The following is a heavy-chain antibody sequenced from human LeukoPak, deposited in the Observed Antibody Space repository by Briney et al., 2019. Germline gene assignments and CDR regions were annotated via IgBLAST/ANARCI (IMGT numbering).Heavy chain of an antibody. CDR2: ISLTSTYI. J-gene: IGHJ4*02. Sequence: PGGSLRPSCAASGFTFSGYSMNCVRQAPGKGMEWVSSISLTSTYISYADSLTGRFTLSRDNAKNSLYLQMNSLRAEDTALYDCATGCYSQHFDFWGQGTLVTVSS. V-gene: IGHV3-21*01. CDR1: GFTFSGYS. D-gene: IGHD4-11*01. CDR3: ATGCYSQHFDF.